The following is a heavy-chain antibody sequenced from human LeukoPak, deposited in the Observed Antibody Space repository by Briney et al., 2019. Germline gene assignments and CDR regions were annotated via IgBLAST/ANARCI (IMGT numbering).Heavy chain of an antibody. Sequence: GESLRLSCAASGFIFNNYGLIWVRQAPGKGLKWVSAISNDGGGTTYADFVNGRFTISRDNSKNTLFLQMNSLRAEDTALYYCAKGSSGYFADLWGQGTLVTVSS. CDR1: GFIFNNYG. V-gene: IGHV3-23*01. D-gene: IGHD3-22*01. J-gene: IGHJ5*02. CDR3: AKGSSGYFADL. CDR2: ISNDGGGT.